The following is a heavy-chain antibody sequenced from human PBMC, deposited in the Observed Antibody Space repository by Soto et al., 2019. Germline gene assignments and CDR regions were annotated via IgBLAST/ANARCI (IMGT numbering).Heavy chain of an antibody. D-gene: IGHD5-12*01. Sequence: SQTLSLTCALSGDSVSSNTASWNWIRQSPSRGLEWLGRTYFRSKWYNDYAVSMKSRIIINPDTSNNQFSLQLNSVTPEDTAVYFCAKGDNLGPKTGYAFDPWGQGIMVTVSS. CDR2: TYFRSKWYN. J-gene: IGHJ5*02. CDR1: GDSVSSNTAS. CDR3: AKGDNLGPKTGYAFDP. V-gene: IGHV6-1*01.